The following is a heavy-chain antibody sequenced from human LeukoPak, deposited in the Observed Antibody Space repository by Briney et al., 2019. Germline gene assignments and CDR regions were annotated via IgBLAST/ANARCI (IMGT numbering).Heavy chain of an antibody. CDR1: GGSFSGYY. D-gene: IGHD3-10*01. V-gene: IGHV4-34*01. J-gene: IGHJ5*02. Sequence: SETLSLTCAVYGGSFSGYYWSWIRQPPGKGLEWIGGINHSGSTNYNPSLKSRVTISVDTSKNQFSLKLSSVTAADTAVYYCARGGGLLWFGELLTTNNWFDPWGQGTLVTVSS. CDR2: INHSGST. CDR3: ARGGGLLWFGELLTTNNWFDP.